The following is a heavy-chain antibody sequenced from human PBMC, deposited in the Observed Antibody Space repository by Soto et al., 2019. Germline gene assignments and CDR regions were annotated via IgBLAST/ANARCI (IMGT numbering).Heavy chain of an antibody. J-gene: IGHJ5*02. CDR1: GFTFSSYS. V-gene: IGHV3-21*01. CDR3: ARDPGPYCSSTSCYSGWFDP. CDR2: ISSSSSYI. Sequence: GGSLRLSCAASGFTFSSYSMNWVRQAPGKGLEWVSSISSSSSYIYYADSVKGRFTISRDNAKNSLYLQMNSLRAEDTAVYYCARDPGPYCSSTSCYSGWFDPWGQGTLVTVSS. D-gene: IGHD2-2*01.